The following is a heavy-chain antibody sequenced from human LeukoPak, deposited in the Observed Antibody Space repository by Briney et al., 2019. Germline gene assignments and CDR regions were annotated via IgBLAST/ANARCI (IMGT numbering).Heavy chain of an antibody. V-gene: IGHV1-18*01. Sequence: ASVKVSCKASGYTFTSYGISWVRQAPGQGLEWMGWISAYNGNTNYAQKFQGRVTITADESTSTAYMELSSLRSEDTAVYYCARDIWSGSYYTYWYFDLWGRGTLVTVSS. J-gene: IGHJ2*01. D-gene: IGHD1-26*01. CDR2: ISAYNGNT. CDR3: ARDIWSGSYYTYWYFDL. CDR1: GYTFTSYG.